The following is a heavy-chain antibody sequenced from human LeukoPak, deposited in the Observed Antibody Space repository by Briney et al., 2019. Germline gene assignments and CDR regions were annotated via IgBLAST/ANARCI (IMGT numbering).Heavy chain of an antibody. CDR2: IIPIFGTA. Sequence: SVKVSCKASGGTFSSYAISWVRQAPGQGLEWMGGIIPIFGTANYAQKFQGRVTITADESTSTAYMELSSLRSEDTAVYYCARAPSITMVRGVNWFDPWGQGTLVTVSS. CDR3: ARAPSITMVRGVNWFDP. J-gene: IGHJ5*02. D-gene: IGHD3-10*01. V-gene: IGHV1-69*13. CDR1: GGTFSSYA.